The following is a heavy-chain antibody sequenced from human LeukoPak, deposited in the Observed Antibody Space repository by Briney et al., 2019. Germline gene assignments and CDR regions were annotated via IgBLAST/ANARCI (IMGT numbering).Heavy chain of an antibody. J-gene: IGHJ4*02. CDR2: IIPIFGTA. Sequence: ASVKVSCKASGGTFSSYAISWVRQAPGQGLELMGGIIPIFGTANYAQKFQGRVTITADESTSTAYMELSSLRSEDTAVYYCASYDSSGYYVYWGQGTLVTVSS. CDR1: GGTFSSYA. CDR3: ASYDSSGYYVY. D-gene: IGHD3-22*01. V-gene: IGHV1-69*01.